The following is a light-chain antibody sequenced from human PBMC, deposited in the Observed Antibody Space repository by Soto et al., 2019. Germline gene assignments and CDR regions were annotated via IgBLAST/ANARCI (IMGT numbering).Light chain of an antibody. J-gene: IGKJ1*01. CDR3: QQYYNSPQT. CDR1: HSVLSSSNTKNY. CDR2: WAS. V-gene: IGKV4-1*01. Sequence: DIVMTQSPDDLAVSLGERAAIKCKSSHSVLSSSNTKNYLAWYQHKPGQPPTLLIYWASTRESGVPDRFSGSGSRTDFTLTISSLQAEDVAVYYCQQYYNSPQTFGQGTKVEIK.